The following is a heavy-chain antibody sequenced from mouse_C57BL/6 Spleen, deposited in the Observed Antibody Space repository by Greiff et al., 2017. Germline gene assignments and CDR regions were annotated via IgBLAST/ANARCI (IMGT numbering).Heavy chain of an antibody. CDR2: INPGSGGT. CDR3: ARSATGMYYFDY. Sequence: QVQLQQSGAELVRPGTSVMVSCKASGYSFTNYLIEWVKQRPGQGLEWIGVINPGSGGTNYNEKFKGKATLTADKSSSTAYMQLSSLTSEDSAVYFGARSATGMYYFDYWGQGTTLTVSS. D-gene: IGHD4-1*02. CDR1: GYSFTNYL. V-gene: IGHV1-54*01. J-gene: IGHJ2*01.